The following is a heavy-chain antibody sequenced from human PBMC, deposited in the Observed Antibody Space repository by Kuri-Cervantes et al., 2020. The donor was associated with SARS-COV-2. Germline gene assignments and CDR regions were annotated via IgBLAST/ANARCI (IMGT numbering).Heavy chain of an antibody. V-gene: IGHV3-33*08. J-gene: IGHJ4*02. Sequence: SWAASGFTFSSYGMHWVRQAPGEGLEWVAVIWYDGSSKYYADSVKGRFTISRDNSKNTLYLQMNSLRAEDTAVYYCARATPYYYDSSGYKGYFDYWGQGTLVTVSS. D-gene: IGHD3-22*01. CDR3: ARATPYYYDSSGYKGYFDY. CDR2: IWYDGSSK. CDR1: GFTFSSYG.